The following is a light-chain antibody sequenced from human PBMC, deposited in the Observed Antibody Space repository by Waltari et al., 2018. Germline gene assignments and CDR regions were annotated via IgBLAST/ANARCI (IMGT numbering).Light chain of an antibody. V-gene: IGKV3-11*01. Sequence: EIVLTQSPGTLYLSPGERAILSCRASQSVGNLLAWYQHRPGQAPRLLVYDASNRASGIPARFSGSGSGTDFVLTISRLEPEDFAVYYCQQRFNWPTFGQGTKVQFK. J-gene: IGKJ1*01. CDR1: QSVGNL. CDR3: QQRFNWPT. CDR2: DAS.